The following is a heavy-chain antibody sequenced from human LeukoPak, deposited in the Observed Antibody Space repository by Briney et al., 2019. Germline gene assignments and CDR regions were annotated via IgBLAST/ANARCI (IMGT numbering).Heavy chain of an antibody. V-gene: IGHV3-30*18. CDR1: GFTFSSYG. CDR3: AKAGGR. J-gene: IGHJ4*02. Sequence: GGSLRLSCAASGFTFSSYGMHWVRQAPGKGLEWVAVISYDGSNKYYADSVKGRFTISRDNSKNTLYLQMNSLRAEDTAVYYCAKAGGRWGQGTLSPSPQ. D-gene: IGHD3-16*01. CDR2: ISYDGSNK.